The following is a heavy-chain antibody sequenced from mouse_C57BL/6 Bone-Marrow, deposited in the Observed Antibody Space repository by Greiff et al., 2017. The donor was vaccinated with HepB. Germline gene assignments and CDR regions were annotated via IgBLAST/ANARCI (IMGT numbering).Heavy chain of an antibody. Sequence: EVQLVESEGGLVQPGSSMKLSCTASGFTFSDYYMAWVRQVPEKGLEWVANINYDGSSTYYLDSLKSRFIISRDNAKNILYPQMSSLKSEDTATYYCARGGVLDYWGQGTTLTVSS. V-gene: IGHV5-16*01. J-gene: IGHJ2*01. CDR3: ARGGVLDY. CDR2: INYDGSST. CDR1: GFTFSDYY.